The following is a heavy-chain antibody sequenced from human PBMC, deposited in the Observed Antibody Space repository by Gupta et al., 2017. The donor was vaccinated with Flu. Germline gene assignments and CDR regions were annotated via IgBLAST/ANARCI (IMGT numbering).Heavy chain of an antibody. V-gene: IGHV1-69*01. D-gene: IGHD6-19*01. CDR3: ARDQGAGSYSSGWYLGFDY. Sequence: QVQLVQSGAEVKKPGSSVKVSCKASGATFSSYAISWVRQAPGQGLEWMGGICPIFGTANYAQKFQGRVTITADESTSTAYMELSSLRSEDTAVYYCARDQGAGSYSSGWYLGFDYWGQGTLVTVSS. CDR2: ICPIFGTA. J-gene: IGHJ4*02. CDR1: GATFSSYA.